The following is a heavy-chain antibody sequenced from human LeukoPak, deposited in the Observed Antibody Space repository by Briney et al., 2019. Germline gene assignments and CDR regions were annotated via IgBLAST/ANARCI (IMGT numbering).Heavy chain of an antibody. CDR2: IRSSSSDI. J-gene: IGHJ4*02. CDR3: ARHSDRRDDY. Sequence: PGGSLRLSCAASGFTFSSYSMNWVRQAPGKGLEWVSFIRSSSSDIYYADSVKGRFIISRDNAKNSLFLQMSSLQAEDTAVYYCARHSDRRDDYWGQGTLVTVSS. V-gene: IGHV3-21*04. CDR1: GFTFSSYS.